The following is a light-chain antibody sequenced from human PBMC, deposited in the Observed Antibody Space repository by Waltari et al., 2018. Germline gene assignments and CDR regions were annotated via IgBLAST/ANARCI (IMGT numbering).Light chain of an antibody. J-gene: IGLJ2*01. V-gene: IGLV2-14*03. CDR3: SSYTSTSAIV. CDR1: SSDVGGYNY. Sequence: QSALTQHASVSGSPGQSITISCTGTSSDVGGYNYVPWYQNHPGKAPKLMIFDFPRWPSGVSNRFSGAKAGNTASLTISGRQAEDEADYYCSSYTSTSAIVFGGGTKVTVL. CDR2: DFP.